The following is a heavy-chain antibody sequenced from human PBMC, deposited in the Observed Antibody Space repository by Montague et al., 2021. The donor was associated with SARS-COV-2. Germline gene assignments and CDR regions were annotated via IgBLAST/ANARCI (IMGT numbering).Heavy chain of an antibody. D-gene: IGHD5-12*01. J-gene: IGHJ3*02. Sequence: SETLSLTCTVSGGSISSSNYYWDWIRQPPGKGLEWIGSIYDSGSTYYNPSLKSRVTISVDTSKNHLSPKLSSVTAADTAVYYCARRGRKLLPVATTIGGFDIWGQGTMVTVSS. V-gene: IGHV4-39*02. CDR2: IYDSGST. CDR3: ARRGRKLLPVATTIGGFDI. CDR1: GGSISSSNYY.